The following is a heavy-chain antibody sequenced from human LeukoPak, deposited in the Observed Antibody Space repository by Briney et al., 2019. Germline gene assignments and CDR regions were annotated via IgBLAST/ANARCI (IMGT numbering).Heavy chain of an antibody. CDR2: INHSGST. J-gene: IGHJ6*02. CDR1: GGSFSGSY. D-gene: IGHD6-19*01. Sequence: SETLSLTCAVYGGSFSGSYWSWIRQPPGKGLEWIGEINHSGSTKYNPSLKTRVSISVDTSKNQFSLKLSSVTAADTAVYYCARIAVAGTGYYYYGMDVWGQGTTVTVSS. CDR3: ARIAVAGTGYYYYGMDV. V-gene: IGHV4-34*01.